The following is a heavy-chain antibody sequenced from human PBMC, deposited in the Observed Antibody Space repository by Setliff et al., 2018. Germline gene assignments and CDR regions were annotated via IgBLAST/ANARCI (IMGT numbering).Heavy chain of an antibody. Sequence: LSLTCTVSGGSIRRSSYYWGWIRQPPGKGLEWIGSIYHTGTTYYNPSLKSRVTISVDTSKNQFSLRLGSVTAADTAVYFCARDYGPNDYWGQGSLVTVSS. J-gene: IGHJ4*02. D-gene: IGHD3-16*01. CDR1: GGSIRRSSYY. CDR3: ARDYGPNDY. V-gene: IGHV4-39*07. CDR2: IYHTGTT.